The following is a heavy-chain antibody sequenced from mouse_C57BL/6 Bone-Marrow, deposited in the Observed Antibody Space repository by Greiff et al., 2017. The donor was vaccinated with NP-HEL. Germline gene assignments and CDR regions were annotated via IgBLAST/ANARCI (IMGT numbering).Heavy chain of an antibody. CDR3: ARGGTDYYGNYVGFAY. J-gene: IGHJ3*01. CDR2: IYPGSGST. CDR1: GYTFTSYW. Sequence: QVQLQQPGAELVKPGASVKMSCKASGYTFTSYWITWVKQRPGQGLEWIGDIYPGSGSTNYNEKFKSKATLTVDTSSSTAYMQLSSLTSEDSAVYYCARGGTDYYGNYVGFAYWGQGTLVTVSA. D-gene: IGHD2-1*01. V-gene: IGHV1-55*01.